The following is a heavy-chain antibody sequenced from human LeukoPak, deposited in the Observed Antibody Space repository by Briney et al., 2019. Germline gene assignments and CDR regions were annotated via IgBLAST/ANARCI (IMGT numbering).Heavy chain of an antibody. V-gene: IGHV3-33*01. CDR2: IWYDGSNK. CDR1: GITFSSYG. J-gene: IGHJ4*02. Sequence: GGSLRLSCAASGITFSSYGMHWVRQAPGKGLEWVAVIWYDGSNKYYADSVKGRFTISRDNPKNTLYVQMNSLRAEDTAVYYCARGRGADYGGNSGYFDYWGQGTLVTVSS. D-gene: IGHD4-23*01. CDR3: ARGRGADYGGNSGYFDY.